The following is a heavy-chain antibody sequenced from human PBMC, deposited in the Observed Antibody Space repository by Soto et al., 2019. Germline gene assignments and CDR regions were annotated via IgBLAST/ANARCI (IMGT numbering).Heavy chain of an antibody. CDR1: GGSISSSNW. CDR3: AREGTHYDILTGYADYYYYGMDV. V-gene: IGHV4-4*02. Sequence: SETLSLTCAVSGGSISSSNWWSWVRQPPGKGLEWIGEIYHSGSTNYNPSLKSRVTISVDKSKNQFSLKLSSVTAADTAVYYCAREGTHYDILTGYADYYYYGMDVWGQGTTVTVSS. D-gene: IGHD3-9*01. CDR2: IYHSGST. J-gene: IGHJ6*02.